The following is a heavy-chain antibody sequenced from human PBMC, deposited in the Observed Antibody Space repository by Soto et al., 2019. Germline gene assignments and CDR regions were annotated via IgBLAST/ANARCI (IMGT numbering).Heavy chain of an antibody. V-gene: IGHV1-3*01. CDR2: INAGNGNT. CDR3: ARSSITIFGVVPYYFDY. J-gene: IGHJ4*02. D-gene: IGHD3-3*01. CDR1: GYPFTSYS. Sequence: ATVKFSFKASGYPFTSYSIHWVRHAPGQRLEWMGWINAGNGNTKYSQKFQGRVTITRDTSASTAYMELSSLRSEDTAVYYCARSSITIFGVVPYYFDYWGQGTLVTVSS.